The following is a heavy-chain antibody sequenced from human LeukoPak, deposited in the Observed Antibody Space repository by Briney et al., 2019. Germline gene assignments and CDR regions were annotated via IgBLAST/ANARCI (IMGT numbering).Heavy chain of an antibody. Sequence: PSEALSLTCTVSGGSISSYYWSWIRQPAGKGLEWIGRIYTSGSTNYNPSLKSRVTMSVDTSKDRFSLKLSSVTAADTAVYYCARDPDYDAFDIWGQGTMVTVSS. CDR3: ARDPDYDAFDI. CDR2: IYTSGST. J-gene: IGHJ3*02. V-gene: IGHV4-4*07. CDR1: GGSISSYY. D-gene: IGHD4-11*01.